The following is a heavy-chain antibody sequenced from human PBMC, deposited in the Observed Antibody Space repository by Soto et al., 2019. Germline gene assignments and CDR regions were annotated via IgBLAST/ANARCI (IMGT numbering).Heavy chain of an antibody. D-gene: IGHD2-2*02. CDR3: ARAGGYISFFTQKTAYDMDV. Sequence: PGGSLRLSCAASGFTFSSYAMHWVRQAPGKGLEWVAVISYDGSNKYYADSVKGRFTISRDNSKNTLYLQMNSLRAEDTAVYYCARAGGYISFFTQKTAYDMDVWGQGTTVTVSS. CDR1: GFTFSSYA. J-gene: IGHJ6*02. CDR2: ISYDGSNK. V-gene: IGHV3-30-3*01.